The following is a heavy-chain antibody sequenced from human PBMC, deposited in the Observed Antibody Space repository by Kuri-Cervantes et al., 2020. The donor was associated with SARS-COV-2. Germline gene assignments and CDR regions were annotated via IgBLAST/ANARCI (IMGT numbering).Heavy chain of an antibody. CDR3: ANLGYGKPSDAFDI. J-gene: IGHJ3*02. V-gene: IGHV7-4-1*02. Sequence: ASVKVSCKASGYTFTSFSMNWVRQAPGQGLEWMGWINTNTGNPTYAQGFTGRFVFSLDTSVSTAYLQISSLKAEDTAVYYCANLGYGKPSDAFDIWGQGTMVTVSS. D-gene: IGHD5-18*01. CDR1: GYTFTSFS. CDR2: INTNTGNP.